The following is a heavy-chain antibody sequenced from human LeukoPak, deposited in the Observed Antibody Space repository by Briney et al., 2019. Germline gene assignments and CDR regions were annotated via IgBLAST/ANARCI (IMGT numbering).Heavy chain of an antibody. CDR1: GFIFRRYD. D-gene: IGHD3-9*01. J-gene: IGHJ4*02. Sequence: GGSLRLSCAASGFIFRRYDMNWVRQAPGKGLEWVSFISSSSISIYYGDSVQGRFTVSRDNARNLLYLEMNTLRAEDTAVYYCARVYDVLTGGFDYRGQGALVTVSS. CDR3: ARVYDVLTGGFDY. CDR2: ISSSSISI. V-gene: IGHV3-21*01.